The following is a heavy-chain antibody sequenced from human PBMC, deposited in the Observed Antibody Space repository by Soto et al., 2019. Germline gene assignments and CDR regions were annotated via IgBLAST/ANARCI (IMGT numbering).Heavy chain of an antibody. Sequence: GESLKISCQGSAYSFTTYWVGWVRQVPGKGLEWVGMVYPGDSDTRYGPSFQGQVTISADKSISTAYLQWSSLKASDTAMYYRARATTAYYFDYWGQGTLVTVSS. V-gene: IGHV5-51*01. CDR2: VYPGDSDT. D-gene: IGHD1-26*01. CDR1: AYSFTTYW. J-gene: IGHJ4*02. CDR3: ARATTAYYFDY.